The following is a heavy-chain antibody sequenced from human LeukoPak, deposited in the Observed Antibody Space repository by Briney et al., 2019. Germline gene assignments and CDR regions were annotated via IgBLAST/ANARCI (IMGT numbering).Heavy chain of an antibody. D-gene: IGHD3-9*01. J-gene: IGHJ4*02. V-gene: IGHV4-59*01. Sequence: SETLSLTCTVSGGSISSYYWSWTRQPPGKGLEWIGYIYYSGSTNYNPSLKSRVTISVDTSKNQFSLKLSSVTVADTAVYYCARVGDLTGYYSFDYWGQGTLVTVSS. CDR1: GGSISSYY. CDR3: ARVGDLTGYYSFDY. CDR2: IYYSGST.